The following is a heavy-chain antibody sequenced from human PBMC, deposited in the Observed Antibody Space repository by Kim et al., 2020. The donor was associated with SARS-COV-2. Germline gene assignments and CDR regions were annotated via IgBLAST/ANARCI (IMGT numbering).Heavy chain of an antibody. D-gene: IGHD3-10*01. CDR3: ARGGTARNYYFYAMDV. V-gene: IGHV4-34*01. Sequence: SETLSLTCSVYGGSLSGNYWTWIRQPPGKGLEWIAEVNHSGSTKYNPSLKSRVSVSVDKSRSQFFLKVGSVIAADTAVYFCARGGTARNYYFYAMDVWG. CDR2: VNHSGST. CDR1: GGSLSGNY. J-gene: IGHJ6*02.